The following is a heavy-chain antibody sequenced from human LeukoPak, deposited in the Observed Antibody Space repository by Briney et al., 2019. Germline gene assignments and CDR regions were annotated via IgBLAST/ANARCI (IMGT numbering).Heavy chain of an antibody. CDR1: GYSFTSYW. Sequence: GESLKISCKGSGYSFTSYWIGWVRQMPGKGLEWMGIIYPGDSDTRYSPSFQGQVTISADKYINNSYLPWISLQASDTAVYYCARLPVGATSPTNLFDPWGQGTLVTVSS. V-gene: IGHV5-51*01. CDR2: IYPGDSDT. J-gene: IGHJ5*02. D-gene: IGHD1-26*01. CDR3: ARLPVGATSPTNLFDP.